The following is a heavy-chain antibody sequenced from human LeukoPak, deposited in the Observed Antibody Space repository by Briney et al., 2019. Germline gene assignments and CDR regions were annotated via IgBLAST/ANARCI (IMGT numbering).Heavy chain of an antibody. CDR3: AREGYCSSTSCGNYYGMDV. D-gene: IGHD2-2*01. Sequence: PGGSLRLSCAASGFTFSSYWMSWVRQAPGKGLEWVANIKQDGSEKYYVDSVKGRFTISRDNAKNSLYLQMNSLRAEDTAVYYCAREGYCSSTSCGNYYGMDVWGKGTTVTVSS. CDR1: GFTFSSYW. CDR2: IKQDGSEK. J-gene: IGHJ6*04. V-gene: IGHV3-7*03.